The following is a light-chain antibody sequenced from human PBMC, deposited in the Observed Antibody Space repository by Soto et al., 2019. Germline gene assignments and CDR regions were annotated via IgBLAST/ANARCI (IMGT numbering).Light chain of an antibody. CDR3: CLCAGCYTAV. J-gene: IGLJ1*01. CDR2: EVS. CDR1: SSDVGGYKF. V-gene: IGLV2-11*01. Sequence: QSALTQPRSVSGSPGQSVTISCTGTSSDVGGYKFVSWYQQHPGKAPKFMIYEVSKRLSGVSDRISGSKSGNTPFLTISGLQAAEESDSYFCLCAGCYTAVFGTGTKLTVL.